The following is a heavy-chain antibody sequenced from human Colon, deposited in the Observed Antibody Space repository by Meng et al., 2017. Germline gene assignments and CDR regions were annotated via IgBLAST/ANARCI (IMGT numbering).Heavy chain of an antibody. CDR2: ISGPGDQI. V-gene: IGHV3-11*01. Sequence: QVQLVESGGGLVKPGGSLRLSCVASGFSLSDYMMWNRQDPGKGLEWVSYISGPGDQIYYADSVKGRFTVSRDNAKNTLYLQMNSLRAEDTAVYYCGRDYSNGGLDYWGQGTLVTVSS. CDR3: GRDYSNGGLDY. J-gene: IGHJ4*02. D-gene: IGHD2-21*01. CDR1: GFSLSDY.